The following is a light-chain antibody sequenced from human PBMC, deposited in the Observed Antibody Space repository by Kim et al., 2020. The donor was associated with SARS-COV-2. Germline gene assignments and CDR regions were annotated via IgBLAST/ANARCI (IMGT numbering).Light chain of an antibody. CDR2: EAS. J-gene: IGKJ1*01. V-gene: IGKV1-5*03. CDR1: RSIGGL. CDR3: QQYRSYPWT. Sequence: ASVGDRGTITCRASRSIGGLLAWYQQKPGKAPKLLIYEASTLKSGVPSRFSGSGSETEYTLTTSSLQPDDFATYYCQQYRSYPWTFGQGTKVDIK.